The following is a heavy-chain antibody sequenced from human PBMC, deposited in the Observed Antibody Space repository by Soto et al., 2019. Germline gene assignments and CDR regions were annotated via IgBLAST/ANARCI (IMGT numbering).Heavy chain of an antibody. CDR3: VRGRGGSPSYDY. CDR1: GGSVSSHY. CDR2: VYNSGTT. J-gene: IGHJ4*02. Sequence: QVQLQVSGPGLVKPSDTLSLTCTVSGGSVSSHYWTWIRQPPGKGLEWIGFVYNSGTTYYNPSLTSRATISVDSSKNQFALKLNSVTAADTAVYYCVRGRGGSPSYDYWGQGTLVTVSS. V-gene: IGHV4-59*02. D-gene: IGHD1-26*01.